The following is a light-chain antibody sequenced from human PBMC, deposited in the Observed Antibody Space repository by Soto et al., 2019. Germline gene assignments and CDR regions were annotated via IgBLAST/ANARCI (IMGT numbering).Light chain of an antibody. CDR2: GAS. J-gene: IGKJ1*01. CDR1: QSVGSRT. V-gene: IGKV3-20*01. CDR3: QQDDSSLWT. Sequence: EIVLTRSPATLSWSPGERATLSCRASQSVGSRTLAWYQRKPGQAPRPLIYGASTRATGIPDRFSGSGSGADFTLTIRRVEPEDYAVYYCQQDDSSLWTFGQGTKVDIK.